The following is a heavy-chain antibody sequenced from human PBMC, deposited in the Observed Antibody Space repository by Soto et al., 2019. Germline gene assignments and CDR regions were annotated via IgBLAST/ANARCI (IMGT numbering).Heavy chain of an antibody. CDR1: GFTFSSYA. CDR3: ASDPVLVGAFHS. D-gene: IGHD2-8*02. J-gene: IGHJ4*02. V-gene: IGHV3-23*01. CDR2: ISGGGDST. Sequence: EVQLLESGGGLVQPGGSLRLSCAASGFTFSSYAMTWVRQAPGKGLEWVSVISGGGDSTYYADSVKGRFTISRDNSKNTLYLQMKNLRAEDTALYYCASDPVLVGAFHSRRKGTLITVSS.